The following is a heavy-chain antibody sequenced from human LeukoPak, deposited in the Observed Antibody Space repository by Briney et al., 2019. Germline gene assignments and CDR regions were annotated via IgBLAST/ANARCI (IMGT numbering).Heavy chain of an antibody. CDR1: GYSISSGYY. J-gene: IGHJ4*02. V-gene: IGHV4-38-2*01. CDR2: IYHSGST. D-gene: IGHD3-22*01. Sequence: SETLSLTRAVSGYSISSGYYWGWIRQPPGKGLEWIGSIYHSGSTYYNPSLKSRVTISVDTSKNQFSLKLSSVTAADTAVYYCASYPPYYYDSSGYFYWGQGTLVTVSS. CDR3: ASYPPYYYDSSGYFY.